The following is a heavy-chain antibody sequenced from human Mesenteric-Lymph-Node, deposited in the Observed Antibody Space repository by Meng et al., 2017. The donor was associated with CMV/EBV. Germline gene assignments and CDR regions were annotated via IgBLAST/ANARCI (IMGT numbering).Heavy chain of an antibody. CDR3: ARVNRRGYSYGPHYYGMDV. Sequence: SETLSLTCTVSNNSLTSYYWSWIRQPPGKELEWIGYIYYSGSTNYNPSLKSRVTISVDTSKNQFSLKLSSVTAADTAVYYCARVNRRGYSYGPHYYGMDVWGQGTTVTVSS. J-gene: IGHJ6*02. V-gene: IGHV4-59*01. CDR1: NNSLTSYY. D-gene: IGHD5-18*01. CDR2: IYYSGST.